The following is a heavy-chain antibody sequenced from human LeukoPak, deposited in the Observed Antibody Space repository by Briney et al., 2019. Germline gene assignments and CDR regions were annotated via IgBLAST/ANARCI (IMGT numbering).Heavy chain of an antibody. CDR2: MNPNSGNT. Sequence: ASVKVSCKASGYTFTGYYMHWVRQATGQGLEWMGWMNPNSGNTGYAQKFQGRVTITRNTSISTAYMELSSLRSEDTAVYYCARGDCSSTSCYEDGAFDIRGQGTMVTVSS. CDR1: GYTFTGYY. J-gene: IGHJ3*02. CDR3: ARGDCSSTSCYEDGAFDI. V-gene: IGHV1-8*03. D-gene: IGHD2-2*01.